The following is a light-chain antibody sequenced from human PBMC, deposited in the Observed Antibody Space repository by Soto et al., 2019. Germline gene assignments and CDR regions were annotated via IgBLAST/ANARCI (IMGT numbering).Light chain of an antibody. V-gene: IGKV1-39*01. CDR3: QQSFSVPPT. J-gene: IGKJ5*01. CDR1: RSISDW. Sequence: DIPMTQSPSTLSASVGDRVTITCRASRSISDWLAWYQQKQGKXPKXLIYSASSLQSGVPSGFSGSGSGTNLTLTISNLQPEDFETYDCQQSFSVPPTFGQGTRLDIK. CDR2: SAS.